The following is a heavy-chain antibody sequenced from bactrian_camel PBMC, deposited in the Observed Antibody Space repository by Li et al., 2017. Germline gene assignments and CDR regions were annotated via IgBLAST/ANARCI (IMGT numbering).Heavy chain of an antibody. CDR3: ATSDMGGYCRGGHMTAYNY. J-gene: IGHJ4*01. D-gene: IGHD3*01. V-gene: IGHV3S53*01. CDR1: ENTYSSYS. CDR2: MDMGGTE. Sequence: VQLVESGGGLVQPGGSLRLSCAASENTYSSYSMVWFRQAPGNEREGVAVMDMGGTEVYADSVKGRFTISKDNAKNTLYLQMSGLKPEDTAMYYCATSDMGGYCRGGHMTAYNYWGQGTQVTVS.